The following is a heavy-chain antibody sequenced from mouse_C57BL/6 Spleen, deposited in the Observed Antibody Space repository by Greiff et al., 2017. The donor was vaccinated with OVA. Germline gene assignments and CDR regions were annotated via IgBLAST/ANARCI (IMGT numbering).Heavy chain of an antibody. J-gene: IGHJ3*01. D-gene: IGHD2-4*01. CDR3: ARHYDASWFAY. CDR2: IYPGDGDT. V-gene: IGHV1-82*01. CDR1: GYAFSSSW. Sequence: QVQLQQSGPELVKPGASVKISCKASGYAFSSSWMNWVKQRPGKGLEWIGRIYPGDGDTNYNGKFKGKATLTADKSSSTAYMQLSSLTSEDSAVYFCARHYDASWFAYWGQGTLVTVSA.